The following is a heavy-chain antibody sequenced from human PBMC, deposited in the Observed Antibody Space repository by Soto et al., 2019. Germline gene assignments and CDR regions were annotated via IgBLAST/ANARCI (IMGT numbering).Heavy chain of an antibody. Sequence: QVQLQQWGAGLLKPSETLSLTCAVYGGSFSGYYWSWIRQPPGKGLEWIGEINHSRSTNYNPSLKSRVTISVDTSKNQFSLKLSSVTAADTAVYYCARVKYCTNGVCYTGGYFDYWGQGTLVTVSS. CDR2: INHSRST. J-gene: IGHJ4*02. V-gene: IGHV4-34*01. CDR3: ARVKYCTNGVCYTGGYFDY. D-gene: IGHD2-8*01. CDR1: GGSFSGYY.